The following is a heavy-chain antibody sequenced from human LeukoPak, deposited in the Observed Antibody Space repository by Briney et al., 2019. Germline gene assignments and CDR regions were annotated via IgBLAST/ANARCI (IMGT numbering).Heavy chain of an antibody. CDR3: AKGGMTTVTTWFDP. D-gene: IGHD4-11*01. CDR2: IWYDGSNK. V-gene: IGHV3-33*06. CDR1: GFTFSSYG. Sequence: GGSLRLSCAASGFTFSSYGMHWVRQAPGKGLEWVAVIWYDGSNKYYADSVKGRFTISRDNSKNTLYLQTNSLRAEDTAVYYCAKGGMTTVTTWFDPWGQGTLVTVSS. J-gene: IGHJ5*02.